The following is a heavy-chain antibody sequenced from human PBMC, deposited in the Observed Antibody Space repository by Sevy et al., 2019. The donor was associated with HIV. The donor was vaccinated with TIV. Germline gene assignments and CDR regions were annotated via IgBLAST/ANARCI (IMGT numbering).Heavy chain of an antibody. CDR1: GFTFGSYG. D-gene: IGHD3-10*02. CDR2: ISFSGVAT. CDR3: AKPPSNHDVLHYYGMDV. V-gene: IGHV3-23*01. Sequence: GGSLRLSCVGSGFTFGSYGMSWVRQPPGKGLEWVSSISFSGVATFYADSVRGRFPISRDNSKNILYLQMNSLRAEDTAVYFCAKPPSNHDVLHYYGMDVWGQGTTVTVSS. J-gene: IGHJ6*02.